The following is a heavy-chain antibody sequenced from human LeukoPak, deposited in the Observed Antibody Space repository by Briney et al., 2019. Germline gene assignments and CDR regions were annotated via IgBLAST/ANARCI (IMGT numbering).Heavy chain of an antibody. D-gene: IGHD2-15*01. V-gene: IGHV3-23*01. CDR3: AKASRDNCYSSTVW. J-gene: IGHJ4*02. Sequence: GGSLRLSCAASGFTFSSYAMSWVRQAPGKGLEWVSVIRDGGGSTYYADSVKGRFTISRDNSKNTLFLQMNSLRAEDTAMYYCAKASRDNCYSSTVWWGQGTLVTVSS. CDR2: IRDGGGST. CDR1: GFTFSSYA.